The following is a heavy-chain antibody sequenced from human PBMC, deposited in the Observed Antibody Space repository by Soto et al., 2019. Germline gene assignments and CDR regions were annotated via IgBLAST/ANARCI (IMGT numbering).Heavy chain of an antibody. J-gene: IGHJ4*01. CDR1: GGSISSYY. CDR2: IYYAGST. D-gene: IGHD3-22*01. Sequence: SETLSLTCTVAGGSISSYYWSWFRRPPGKGLEWVGYIYYAGSTSYNPSLNSRVSISLETSKKQFSLRLTSVTAADTAVYFCARRGDYYQAFDYWG. CDR3: ARRGDYYQAFDY. V-gene: IGHV4-59*08.